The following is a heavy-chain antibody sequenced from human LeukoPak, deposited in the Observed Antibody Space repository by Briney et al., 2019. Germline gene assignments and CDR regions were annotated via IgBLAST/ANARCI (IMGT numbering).Heavy chain of an antibody. V-gene: IGHV3-9*01. D-gene: IGHD5-18*01. CDR3: AKSSGYTYGSIDY. CDR1: GFTFDDYA. CDR2: ISYNSGSI. Sequence: GGSLRLSCAASGFTFDDYAMHWVRQAPGKGLEWVSGISYNSGSIGYADSAKGRFTMSRDNAKNSLYLQMNSLRAEDTALYYCAKSSGYTYGSIDYWGKGTLVTVSS. J-gene: IGHJ4*02.